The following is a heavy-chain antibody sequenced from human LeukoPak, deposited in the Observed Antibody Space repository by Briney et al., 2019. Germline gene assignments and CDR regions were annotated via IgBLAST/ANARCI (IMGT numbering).Heavy chain of an antibody. Sequence: ASVKVSCKASGYTFTRYYVHWVRQAPGQGLEWMGIINPSGGSTNYAQKFQGRVSMTRDTSTSTVYMELSSLRSEDTAVYYCARDPARPNYFDYWGQGTLVTVSS. D-gene: IGHD6-6*01. J-gene: IGHJ4*02. CDR2: INPSGGST. CDR3: ARDPARPNYFDY. CDR1: GYTFTRYY. V-gene: IGHV1-46*01.